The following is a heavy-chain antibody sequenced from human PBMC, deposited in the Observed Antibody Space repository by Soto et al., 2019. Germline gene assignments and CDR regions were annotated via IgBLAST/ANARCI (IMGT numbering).Heavy chain of an antibody. D-gene: IGHD2-8*01. V-gene: IGHV1-18*01. CDR1: GYTFTRYG. Sequence: ASVKVSCKASGYTFTRYGISWVRQAPGQGLEWMGWISGYNGDTNYAQKFQDRVSMTIDTSTGTAYMELRSLTSDDTAIYYCAKNGQPPYYYYGLDVRGQGTKVTVS. CDR2: ISGYNGDT. CDR3: AKNGQPPYYYYGLDV. J-gene: IGHJ6*02.